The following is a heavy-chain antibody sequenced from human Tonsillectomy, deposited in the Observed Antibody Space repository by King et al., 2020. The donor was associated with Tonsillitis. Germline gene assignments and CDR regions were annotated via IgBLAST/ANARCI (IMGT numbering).Heavy chain of an antibody. CDR3: AKDRRGHSGYYDSRGYFYGLNN. CDR1: GFTFSRYG. V-gene: IGHV3-30*18. J-gene: IGHJ4*02. Sequence: VQLVESGGGVVQPGRSLRLSCAASGFTFSRYGMHWVRQAPGKGLEGVAVIAYDGSNYYYADSVKGRFTIPSDNSNNTVYLQLTSLRAEDTAVDYCAKDRRGHSGYYDSRGYFYGLNNWGQGTLVTVSS. D-gene: IGHD3-22*01. CDR2: IAYDGSNY.